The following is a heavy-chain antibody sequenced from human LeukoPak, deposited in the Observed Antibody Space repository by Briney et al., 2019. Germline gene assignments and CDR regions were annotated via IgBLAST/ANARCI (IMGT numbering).Heavy chain of an antibody. CDR2: IYYSGST. CDR1: GGSISSYY. Sequence: PSETLPLTCTVSGGSISSYYWSWIRQPPGKGLEWIGYIYYSGSTNYNPSLKSRVTISVDTSKNQLSLKLSSVTAADTAVYYCARFKFSYMDVWGKGTTVTVSS. V-gene: IGHV4-59*01. J-gene: IGHJ6*03. CDR3: ARFKFSYMDV.